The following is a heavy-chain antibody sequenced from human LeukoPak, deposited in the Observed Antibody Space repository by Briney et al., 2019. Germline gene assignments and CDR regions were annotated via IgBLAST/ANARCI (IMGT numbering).Heavy chain of an antibody. Sequence: SETLSLTCSVSGGSISNHYLNWVRQPAGGGLEWIGRINKSGMTSYKSSLKNRVTMSVDTSNNQMSLKLSSVTAADTAVYYCARDRSYIAVAGNWYFDLWGRGTLVTVSS. J-gene: IGHJ2*01. CDR2: INKSGMT. CDR3: ARDRSYIAVAGNWYFDL. V-gene: IGHV4-4*07. CDR1: GGSISNHY. D-gene: IGHD6-19*01.